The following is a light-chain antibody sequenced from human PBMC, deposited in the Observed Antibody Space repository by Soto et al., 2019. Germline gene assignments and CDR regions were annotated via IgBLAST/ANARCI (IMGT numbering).Light chain of an antibody. J-gene: IGKJ1*01. CDR3: QQCYNWPQWT. Sequence: EIVLPQSPATLSLSPGERATLSCRASQSVGTFFAWYQQKPGQAPRLLIYDASNRATGIPARFSGSGSGTDFTLTISSLEPEDFAVYYCQQCYNWPQWTFGQGTKVEIK. CDR2: DAS. V-gene: IGKV3-11*01. CDR1: QSVGTF.